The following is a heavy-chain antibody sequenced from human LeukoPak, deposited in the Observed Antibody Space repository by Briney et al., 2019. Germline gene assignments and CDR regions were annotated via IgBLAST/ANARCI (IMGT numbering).Heavy chain of an antibody. J-gene: IGHJ3*01. Sequence: GGSLRLSCAASGFTFSVAAMTWVRQAPGKGLEWVSLIGASGESTYYADSVKGRFTISRDNSKNTLSLQMNSLRVEDTAMYFCAKDIQLSTWGRGTMVTVSS. CDR3: AKDIQLST. D-gene: IGHD5-24*01. V-gene: IGHV3-23*01. CDR1: GFTFSVAA. CDR2: IGASGEST.